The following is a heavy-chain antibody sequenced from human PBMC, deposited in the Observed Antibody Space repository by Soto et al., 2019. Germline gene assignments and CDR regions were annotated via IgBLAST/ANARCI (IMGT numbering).Heavy chain of an antibody. J-gene: IGHJ6*02. V-gene: IGHV1-69*06. Sequence: QVQLVQSGAEVKKPGSSVKVSCKASGGTFSSYAISWVRQALGQGLEWMGGIIPIFGTANYAQKIQGRVTITADKAASAGYVELSSLRSKDTAVYYCASMITVNHGYYYACGMDVWGQGTTVTVSS. CDR3: ASMITVNHGYYYACGMDV. CDR1: GGTFSSYA. D-gene: IGHD4-4*01. CDR2: IIPIFGTA.